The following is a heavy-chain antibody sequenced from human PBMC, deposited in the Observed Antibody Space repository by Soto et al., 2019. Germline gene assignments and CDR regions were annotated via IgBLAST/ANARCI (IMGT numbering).Heavy chain of an antibody. CDR3: ARVKGGIASARYFDY. CDR2: ISAYNGNT. Sequence: ASVKVSCKASGYTFTSYGISWVRQAPGQGLEWMGWISAYNGNTNYAQKLQGRVTMTTDTSTSTAYMELRSLRSDDTALYYCARVKGGIASARYFDYWGQGTLVTVSS. V-gene: IGHV1-18*01. D-gene: IGHD6-25*01. CDR1: GYTFTSYG. J-gene: IGHJ4*02.